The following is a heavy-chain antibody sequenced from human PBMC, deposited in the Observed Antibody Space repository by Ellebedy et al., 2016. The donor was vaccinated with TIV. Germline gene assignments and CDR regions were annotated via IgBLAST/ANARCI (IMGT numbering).Heavy chain of an antibody. CDR3: AKYRQGNYYGVDV. J-gene: IGHJ6*02. CDR1: GFTFSSYA. D-gene: IGHD3-16*02. V-gene: IGHV3-23*01. CDR2: ITGSGGST. Sequence: GESLKISCAASGFTFSSYAMIWVRQAPGKGLEWVSTITGSGGSTYYADSVKGRFTISRDTSKNTLYLQINILGADDTALYYCAKYRQGNYYGVDVWGQGTTVTVSS.